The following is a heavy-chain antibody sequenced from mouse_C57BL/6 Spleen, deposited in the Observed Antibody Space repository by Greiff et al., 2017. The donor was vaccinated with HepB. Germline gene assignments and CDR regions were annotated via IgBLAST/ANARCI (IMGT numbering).Heavy chain of an antibody. J-gene: IGHJ2*01. CDR2: IYPGSGST. CDR3: ARNSNYRSYFDY. V-gene: IGHV1-55*01. D-gene: IGHD2-5*01. Sequence: QVQLKESGAELVKPGASVKMSCKASGYTFTSYWITWVKQRPGQGLEWIGDIYPGSGSTNYNEKFKSKATLTVDTSSSTAYMQLSSLTSEDSAVYYCARNSNYRSYFDYWGQGTTLTVSS. CDR1: GYTFTSYW.